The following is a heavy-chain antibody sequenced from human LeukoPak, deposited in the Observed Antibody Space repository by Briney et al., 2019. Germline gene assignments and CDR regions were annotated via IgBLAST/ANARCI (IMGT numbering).Heavy chain of an antibody. J-gene: IGHJ6*03. Sequence: ASVKVSCKASGFALTTYNIVWLRQAPGQGLERVGWITAFNDNTNYAQKFQGRVTMTRDTSTSTAYMELRSLRSDDTAVYYCARDTYGYKFSMDVWGRGTAVTISS. CDR1: GFALTTYN. V-gene: IGHV1-18*01. D-gene: IGHD5-18*01. CDR2: ITAFNDNT. CDR3: ARDTYGYKFSMDV.